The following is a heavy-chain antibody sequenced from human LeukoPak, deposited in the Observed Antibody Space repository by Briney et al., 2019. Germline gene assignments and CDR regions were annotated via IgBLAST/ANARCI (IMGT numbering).Heavy chain of an antibody. CDR1: GGTFSSYA. Sequence: SVKVSCKASGGTFSSYAISWVRQAPGQGLEGMGRIIPIFGTANYAQKFQGRVTITTDESKSTDYMELSSLRSEDTAVYDCARWAGEDAFDIWGQGTMVTVSS. J-gene: IGHJ3*02. V-gene: IGHV1-69*05. CDR3: ARWAGEDAFDI. CDR2: IIPIFGTA.